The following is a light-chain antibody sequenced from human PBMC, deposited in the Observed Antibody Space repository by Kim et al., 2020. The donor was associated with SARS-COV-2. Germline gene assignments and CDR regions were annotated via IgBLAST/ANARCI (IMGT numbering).Light chain of an antibody. CDR1: QSLLYSSNNKNY. J-gene: IGKJ2*01. CDR3: QEYYSIPYA. Sequence: RATINCKSSQSLLYSSNNKNYLAWYQQKPGQPPKLLIHWASTRESGVPDRFSGSGSGTDFTLTISSPQAEDVAVYYCQEYYSIPYAFGQGTKLEI. CDR2: WAS. V-gene: IGKV4-1*01.